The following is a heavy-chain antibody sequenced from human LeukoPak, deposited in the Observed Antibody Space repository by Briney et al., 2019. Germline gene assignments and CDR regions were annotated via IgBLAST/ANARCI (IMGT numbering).Heavy chain of an antibody. CDR2: IYYSGST. V-gene: IGHV4-39*01. Sequence: SETLSLTCTVSGGSISSSSYYWGWIRQPPGKGLEWIGSIYYSGSTYYNPSLKSRVTISVDTSKNQFSLKLSSVTAADTAVYYCARQIVVPAAPSGDFDYWGQGTLVTVSS. J-gene: IGHJ4*02. CDR1: GGSISSSSYY. CDR3: ARQIVVPAAPSGDFDY. D-gene: IGHD2-2*01.